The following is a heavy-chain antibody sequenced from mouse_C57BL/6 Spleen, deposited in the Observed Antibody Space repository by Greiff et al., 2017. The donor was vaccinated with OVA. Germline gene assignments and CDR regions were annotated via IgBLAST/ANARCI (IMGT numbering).Heavy chain of an antibody. CDR2: ISNLAYSI. J-gene: IGHJ4*01. Sequence: SLKLSFSSSLFTFIYYLMSCFRHSPRKGPEWVAFISNLAYSIYYADTVTGRFTISRENAKNTLYLEMSSLRSEDTAMYYYARHFGDYAMDYWGQGTSVTVSS. CDR3: ARHFGDYAMDY. V-gene: IGHV5-15*01. CDR1: LFTFIYYL.